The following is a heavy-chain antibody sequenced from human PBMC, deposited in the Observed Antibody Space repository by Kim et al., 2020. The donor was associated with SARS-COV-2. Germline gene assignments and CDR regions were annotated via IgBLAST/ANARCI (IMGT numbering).Heavy chain of an antibody. D-gene: IGHD3-3*01. Sequence: LKSRVTISVDTSKNQYSLKLSSVNAGDTAVYYCARDGSTIVGEREAWFDPWGQGTLVTVSS. CDR3: ARDGSTIVGEREAWFDP. J-gene: IGHJ5*02. V-gene: IGHV4-31*02.